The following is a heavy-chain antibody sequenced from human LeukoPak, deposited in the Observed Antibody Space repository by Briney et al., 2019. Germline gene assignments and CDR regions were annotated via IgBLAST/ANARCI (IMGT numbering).Heavy chain of an antibody. CDR2: IKQYGSEK. CDR3: AKVGYSGPN. J-gene: IGHJ4*02. CDR1: GFTFSNYW. D-gene: IGHD5-12*01. Sequence: GGSLRLSCAASGFTFSNYWMSWVRQAPGKGLEWVANIKQYGSEKYYVDSVKGRFTISRDNAKNSLYLQMNSLRVEDTAVYYCAKVGYSGPNWGQGTLVTVSS. V-gene: IGHV3-7*01.